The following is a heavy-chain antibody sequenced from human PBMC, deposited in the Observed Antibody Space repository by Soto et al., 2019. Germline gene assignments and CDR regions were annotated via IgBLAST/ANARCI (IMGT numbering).Heavy chain of an antibody. V-gene: IGHV3-30-3*01. J-gene: IGHJ4*02. CDR2: ISYDGSNK. Sequence: PGGSLRLSCAASGFTFSSYAMHWVRQAPGKGLERVAVISYDGSNKYYADSVKGRFTISRDNSKNTLYLQMNSLRAEDTAVYYCARDSRSDSGRYSSGWYYFDYWGQGTLVTVSS. CDR1: GFTFSSYA. D-gene: IGHD6-19*01. CDR3: ARDSRSDSGRYSSGWYYFDY.